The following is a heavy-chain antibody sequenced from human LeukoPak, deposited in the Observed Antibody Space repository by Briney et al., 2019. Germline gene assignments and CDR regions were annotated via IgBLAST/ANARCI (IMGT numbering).Heavy chain of an antibody. CDR2: FDPEDGET. CDR3: ASPEGGYRLDAFDI. CDR1: GYTLTELS. J-gene: IGHJ3*02. V-gene: IGHV1-24*01. D-gene: IGHD3-22*01. Sequence: GASVKVSCKVSGYTLTELSMHWVRQAPGKGLEWMGGFDPEDGETIYAQKFQGRVTMTEDTSTDTAYMELSSLRSEDTAVYYCASPEGGYRLDAFDIWGQGTMVTVSS.